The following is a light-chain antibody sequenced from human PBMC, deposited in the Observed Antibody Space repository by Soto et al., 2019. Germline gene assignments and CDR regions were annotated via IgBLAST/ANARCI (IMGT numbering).Light chain of an antibody. V-gene: IGKV3-20*01. J-gene: IGKJ2*01. Sequence: EIVLTQSPGTLSLSPGERATLSCRASQSVSSSYLAWYQQKPGQAPRLLIYGASRRATGIPDRFSGSGSGTEFTLTISRLEPEDFAVYYCQQFGRSLYTFCQGTKLEIK. CDR2: GAS. CDR1: QSVSSSY. CDR3: QQFGRSLYT.